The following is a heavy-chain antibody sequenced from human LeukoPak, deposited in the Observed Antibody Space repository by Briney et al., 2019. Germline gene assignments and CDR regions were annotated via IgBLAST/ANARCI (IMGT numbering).Heavy chain of an antibody. V-gene: IGHV1-2*02. Sequence: ASVKVSRKASGYTFTGYYMHWVRQAPGQGLEWMGWINPNSGGTNYAQKFQGRVTMTRDTSISTAYMELSRLRSDDTAVYYCASLYTIFGVVIIADDAFDIWGQGTMVTVSS. J-gene: IGHJ3*02. CDR2: INPNSGGT. D-gene: IGHD3-3*01. CDR3: ASLYTIFGVVIIADDAFDI. CDR1: GYTFTGYY.